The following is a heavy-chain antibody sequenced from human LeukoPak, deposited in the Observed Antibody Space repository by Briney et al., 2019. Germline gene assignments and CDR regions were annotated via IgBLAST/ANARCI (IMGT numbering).Heavy chain of an antibody. CDR3: ARVAAARTRWFDP. J-gene: IGHJ5*02. CDR2: IYYSGTT. CDR1: GGSISSSTYH. D-gene: IGHD6-13*01. V-gene: IGHV4-39*01. Sequence: SETLSLTCTVSGGSISSSTYHWGWIRQPPGKGLEWIGSIYYSGTTYYNPSLKSRVTISVDMSKNQFSLKLSSVIAADTAVYYCARVAAARTRWFDPWGQGTLVTVSS.